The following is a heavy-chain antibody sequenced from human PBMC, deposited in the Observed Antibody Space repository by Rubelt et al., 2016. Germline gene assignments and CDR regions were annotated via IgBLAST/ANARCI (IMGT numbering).Heavy chain of an antibody. CDR3: ARVPLVGARGWFDP. CDR2: IFPKTGDT. J-gene: IGHJ5*02. CDR1: GYTFTSYG. Sequence: QVQLVQSGAEVKKPGASVKVSCKASGYTFTSYGISWVRQAPGQGLEWMGRIFPKTGDTNLDRKFQGGVTMTRDTSSRTAYMDLSSLRSDDTAVYYCARVPLVGARGWFDPWGQGTLVTVSS. V-gene: IGHV1-18*01. D-gene: IGHD1-26*01.